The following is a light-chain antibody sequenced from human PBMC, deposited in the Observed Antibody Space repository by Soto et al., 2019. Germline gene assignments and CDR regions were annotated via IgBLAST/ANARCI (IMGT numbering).Light chain of an antibody. V-gene: IGLV2-8*01. Sequence: QSALTQPPSASGSPGQSVTISCTGTTSDVGAYNYVSWYQQHPGKAPKLVIYEVSRRPSGVPDRFSGSKSGNTASLTVSGLQAEDEADYYCSSYAGDNKGVFGT. CDR2: EVS. J-gene: IGLJ1*01. CDR1: TSDVGAYNY. CDR3: SSYAGDNKGV.